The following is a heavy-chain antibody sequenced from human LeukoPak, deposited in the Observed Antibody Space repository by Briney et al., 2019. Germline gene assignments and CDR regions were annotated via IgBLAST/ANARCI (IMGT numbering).Heavy chain of an antibody. J-gene: IGHJ4*02. V-gene: IGHV3-33*01. D-gene: IGHD3-3*01. CDR1: GFTFSSYG. CDR2: IWYDGSNK. CDR3: AREPHSYYDFWSGFTNRGAYFDY. Sequence: PGRSLRLSCAASGFTFSSYGMHWVRQAPGKGLEWVAVIWYDGSNKYYADSVKGRFTISRDNSKNTLYLQMNSLRAEDTAVYYCAREPHSYYDFWSGFTNRGAYFDYWGQGTPVTVSS.